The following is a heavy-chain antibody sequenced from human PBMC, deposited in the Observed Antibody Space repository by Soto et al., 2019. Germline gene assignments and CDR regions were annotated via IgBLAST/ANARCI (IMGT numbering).Heavy chain of an antibody. CDR3: ARAGGLGAVAVDY. Sequence: QLQLQESGSGLVKPSQTLSLTCAVSGGSISSGGYSWSWIRQPPGKGLEWIGYIYHSGSTYYNPPLKSRVTIPVDRSKNQFSLKLSSVTAADTAVYYCARAGGLGAVAVDYWGQGTLVTVSS. CDR1: GGSISSGGYS. J-gene: IGHJ4*02. CDR2: IYHSGST. V-gene: IGHV4-30-2*01. D-gene: IGHD6-19*01.